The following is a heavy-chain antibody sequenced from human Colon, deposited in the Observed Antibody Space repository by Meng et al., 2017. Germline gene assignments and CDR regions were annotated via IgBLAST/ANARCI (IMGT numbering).Heavy chain of an antibody. CDR2: INTDGFSA. Sequence: GESLKISCAASGFTLSTYSMHWVRQAPGKGLVWVSRINTDGFSAKYADSVKGRFTISRDNAKDTLSLQMTSLRADDTAAYYCAREWYSSDGRAFDIWGQGTMVTVSS. V-gene: IGHV3-74*01. CDR1: GFTLSTYS. D-gene: IGHD6-25*01. CDR3: AREWYSSDGRAFDI. J-gene: IGHJ3*02.